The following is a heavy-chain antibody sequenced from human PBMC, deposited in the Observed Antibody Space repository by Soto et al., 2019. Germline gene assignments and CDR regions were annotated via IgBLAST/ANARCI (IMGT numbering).Heavy chain of an antibody. Sequence: EVQLLESGGGLVQPGGSLRLSCAASGFTFSSYAMSWVRQAPGRGLEWVSAISGSGGSTYYADSVKGRFTISRDNSKSTLYLQMNSLRAEDTAVYYCAKDAGYSRGWHYWGQGTLVTVSS. CDR3: AKDAGYSRGWHY. D-gene: IGHD6-19*01. CDR2: ISGSGGST. V-gene: IGHV3-23*01. CDR1: GFTFSSYA. J-gene: IGHJ4*02.